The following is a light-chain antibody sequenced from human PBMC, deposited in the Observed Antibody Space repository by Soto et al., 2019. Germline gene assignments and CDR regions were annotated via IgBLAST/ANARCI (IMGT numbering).Light chain of an antibody. CDR2: EVS. Sequence: QSVLTQPASVSGSPGQSITISCTGTSSDVGTYNLVSWYQQHPGKAPKVMIYEVSLRPSGVSDRFSGSKSGNTASLTISGLQAADEANYYCCSYAGNSAWVFGGGTKVTVL. CDR3: CSYAGNSAWV. J-gene: IGLJ3*02. CDR1: SSDVGTYNL. V-gene: IGLV2-23*02.